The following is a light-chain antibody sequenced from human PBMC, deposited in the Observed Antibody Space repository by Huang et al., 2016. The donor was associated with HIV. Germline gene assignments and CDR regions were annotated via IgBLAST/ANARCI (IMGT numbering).Light chain of an antibody. V-gene: IGKV3-11*01. Sequence: EIVLTQSPATLSLSPGESAALFCRASHRLGGNLAWYQQRPGQAPRLLIYDTSNRATGIPARFTGSGSGTDYTLTISSLEPEDFVVYYCQQRSDWPLTFGGGTKVDIK. CDR2: DTS. CDR3: QQRSDWPLT. CDR1: HRLGGN. J-gene: IGKJ4*01.